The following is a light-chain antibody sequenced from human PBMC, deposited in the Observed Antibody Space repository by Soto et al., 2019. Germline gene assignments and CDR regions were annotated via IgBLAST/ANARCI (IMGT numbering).Light chain of an antibody. CDR1: QSVSSSY. V-gene: IGKV3-20*01. CDR2: GAS. Sequence: EIELTQSPGTLSLSPGERATLSCRASQSVSSSYLAWYQQRPGQAPRLLIFGASYRATGIPDRFSGSGSGTDFNLTISRLELEDFAVDYCQQYRSSPQEFTFGPGTKVDSK. J-gene: IGKJ3*01. CDR3: QQYRSSPQEFT.